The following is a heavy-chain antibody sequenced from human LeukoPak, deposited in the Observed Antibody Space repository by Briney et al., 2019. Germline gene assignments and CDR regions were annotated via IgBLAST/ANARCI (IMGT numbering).Heavy chain of an antibody. D-gene: IGHD4-11*01. V-gene: IGHV3-30-3*02. Sequence: GRSLRLSCAASGFTFSSYAMHWVRQAPGKGLEWVAVISYDGSNKYYADSVKGRFTISRDNSKNTLYLQMNSLRAEDTAVYYCAKQMTTVTYFDYWGQGTLVTVSS. CDR1: GFTFSSYA. CDR2: ISYDGSNK. CDR3: AKQMTTVTYFDY. J-gene: IGHJ4*02.